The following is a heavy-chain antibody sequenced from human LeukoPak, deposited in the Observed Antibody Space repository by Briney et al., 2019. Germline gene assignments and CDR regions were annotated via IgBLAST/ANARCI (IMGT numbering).Heavy chain of an antibody. J-gene: IGHJ3*02. CDR3: AREASSSFTFNDAFDI. CDR2: IRSTYGRAI. V-gene: IGHV3-48*03. CDR1: GFTFSSYE. Sequence: GSLRPYCAAYGFTFSSYEMNWVRQAPGKGLEWVSYIRSTYGRAIHYADSVKGRFTISRDNAKNSLYLQMNSLRAEDTAVYYCAREASSSFTFNDAFDIWGQGTMVTVSS. D-gene: IGHD2-2*01.